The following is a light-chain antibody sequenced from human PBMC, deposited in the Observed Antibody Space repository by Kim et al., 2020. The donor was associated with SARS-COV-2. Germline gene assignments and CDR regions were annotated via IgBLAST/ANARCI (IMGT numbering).Light chain of an antibody. CDR2: EVN. V-gene: IGLV2-23*02. J-gene: IGLJ2*01. Sequence: QSVLTQPASVSGSPGRSITISCTGTSSDVGSYNLVSWYQQHPGRAPKLMIYEVNERPSGVSNRFSGSKSGNTASPTISGLQAEDEADYYCCSYAGSSTVIFGGGTQLTVL. CDR1: SSDVGSYNL. CDR3: CSYAGSSTVI.